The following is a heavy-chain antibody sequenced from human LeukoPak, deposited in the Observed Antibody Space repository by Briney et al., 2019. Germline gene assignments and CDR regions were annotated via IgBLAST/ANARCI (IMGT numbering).Heavy chain of an antibody. Sequence: GGSLRLSCAASGFTFSNAWMSWVRQAPGKGLEWVGRIKSKTDGGTTDYAAPVKGRFTISRDDSKNTLYLQMNSLKTEDTAVYYCTTDREDSGSYSHDYWGQGTLVTVSS. CDR3: TTDREDSGSYSHDY. D-gene: IGHD1-26*01. CDR1: GFTFSNAW. CDR2: IKSKTDGGTT. J-gene: IGHJ4*02. V-gene: IGHV3-15*01.